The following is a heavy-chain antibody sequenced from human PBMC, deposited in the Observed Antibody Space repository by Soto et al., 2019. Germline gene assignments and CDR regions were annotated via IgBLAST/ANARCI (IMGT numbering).Heavy chain of an antibody. J-gene: IGHJ4*02. CDR1: GVSINTFY. CDR2: IFSSGST. D-gene: IGHD5-18*01. CDR3: ATEGSYSAYNFAHGIQLWSFDY. Sequence: PSETLSLTCTVSGVSINTFYWSWVRQPAGKGLEWIGRIFSSGSTSFNPSLESRVTMSVDMSKNHFSLKLTSVTAADMAVYYCATEGSYSAYNFAHGIQLWSFDYWGQGALVTVSS. V-gene: IGHV4-4*07.